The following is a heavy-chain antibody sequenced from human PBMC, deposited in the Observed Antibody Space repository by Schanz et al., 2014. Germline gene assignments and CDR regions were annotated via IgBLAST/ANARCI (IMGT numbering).Heavy chain of an antibody. CDR3: ARGNTIFGVVILGWLDP. D-gene: IGHD3-3*01. V-gene: IGHV3-7*01. CDR1: GFTFGTFW. J-gene: IGHJ5*02. CDR2: INQDGSDK. Sequence: EVQLVESGGGLLQPGGSLRLSCAASGFTFGTFWMSWVRQAPGKGLEWVANINQDGSDKSYVDSVKGRFTISRDNAKNSLYLQMNSLRAEDTAVYYCARGNTIFGVVILGWLDPWGQGTLVTVSS.